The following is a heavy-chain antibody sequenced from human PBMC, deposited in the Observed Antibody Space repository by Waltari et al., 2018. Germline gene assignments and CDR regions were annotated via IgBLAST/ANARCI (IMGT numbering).Heavy chain of an antibody. D-gene: IGHD6-13*01. V-gene: IGHV3-21*01. J-gene: IGHJ4*02. CDR3: AREGSSWTPFDC. CDR2: ISSSSRFI. CDR1: GFNFRTYT. Sequence: EVQLVESGGGLVKPGGSLRLSCAASGFNFRTYTMNWVRQAPGKSPELVSSISSSSRFIYYADSMKGRFTISRDNAKNSLYLQMDSLRVEDTATYYCAREGSSWTPFDCWGQGTQVTVSS.